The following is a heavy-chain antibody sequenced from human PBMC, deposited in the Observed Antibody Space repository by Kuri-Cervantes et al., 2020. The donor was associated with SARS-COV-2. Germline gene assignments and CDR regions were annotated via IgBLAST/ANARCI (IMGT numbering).Heavy chain of an antibody. V-gene: IGHV3-11*03. Sequence: GGSLRLSCAASGFTFSDYYMSWIRQAPGKGLEWVSYISSSSSYTNYADSVKGRFTISRDNAKNSLCLQMNSLRAEDTAVYYCARGQQLIDYWGQGTLVTVSS. J-gene: IGHJ4*02. CDR1: GFTFSDYY. CDR3: ARGQQLIDY. D-gene: IGHD6-13*01. CDR2: ISSSSSYT.